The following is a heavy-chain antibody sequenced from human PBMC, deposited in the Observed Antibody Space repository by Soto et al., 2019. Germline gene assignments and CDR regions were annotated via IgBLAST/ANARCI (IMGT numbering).Heavy chain of an antibody. Sequence: ELQLVETGGGWIQTGGSLRLSCAASGFSISSNYIAWVRQHPGKGLEWVSTTFSGGNTEYAASVKGRCSISRDNYKNTLYLQMDNLRVEDTAVYYCARKPPSAIQGWAFGMDVWGQGTTVSVSS. V-gene: IGHV3-53*02. J-gene: IGHJ6*02. D-gene: IGHD2-21*01. CDR1: GFSISSNY. CDR2: TFSGGNT. CDR3: ARKPPSAIQGWAFGMDV.